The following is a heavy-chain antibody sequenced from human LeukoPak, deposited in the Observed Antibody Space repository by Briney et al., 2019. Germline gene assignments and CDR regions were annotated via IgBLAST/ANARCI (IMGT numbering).Heavy chain of an antibody. CDR1: GFTFSSYA. CDR2: ISRSGGST. Sequence: GGSLRLSCAASGFTFSSYAMSWVRQAPGKGLEWVSTISRSGGSTYYADSVKGRFTISRDNSKNTLYLQMNSLRAEDTAVYYCAKGVPYQLATFFDYWGQGTLVTVSS. V-gene: IGHV3-23*01. CDR3: AKGVPYQLATFFDY. J-gene: IGHJ4*02. D-gene: IGHD2-2*01.